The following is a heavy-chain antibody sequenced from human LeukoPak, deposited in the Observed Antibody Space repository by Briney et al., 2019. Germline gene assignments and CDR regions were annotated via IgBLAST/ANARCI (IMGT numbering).Heavy chain of an antibody. CDR2: IYYSGST. Sequence: SETLSLTCTVSGGSISSSSYYWGWIRQPPGKGLEWIGSIYYSGSTYYNPSLKSRVTISVDTSKNQFSLKLSSVTAADTAVYYCARESHGQWLVHGYWGQGTLVTVSS. V-gene: IGHV4-39*07. CDR3: ARESHGQWLVHGY. J-gene: IGHJ4*02. D-gene: IGHD6-19*01. CDR1: GGSISSSSYY.